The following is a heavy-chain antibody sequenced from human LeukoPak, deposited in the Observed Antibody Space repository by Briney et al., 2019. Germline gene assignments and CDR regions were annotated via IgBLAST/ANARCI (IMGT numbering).Heavy chain of an antibody. J-gene: IGHJ3*02. CDR2: IYYSGST. CDR1: GVSISSYY. V-gene: IGHV4-59*01. CDR3: ARVVDYYDSSGYYYPRSAFDI. D-gene: IGHD3-22*01. Sequence: SETLSLTCTVSGVSISSYYWSWIRQPPGKGLEWIGYIYYSGSTNYNPSLKSRVTISVDTSKNQFSLKLSSVTAADTAVYYCARVVDYYDSSGYYYPRSAFDIWGQGAMVTVSS.